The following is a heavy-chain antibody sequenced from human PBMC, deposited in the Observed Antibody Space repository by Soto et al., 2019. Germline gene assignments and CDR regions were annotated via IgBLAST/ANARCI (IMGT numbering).Heavy chain of an antibody. V-gene: IGHV3-23*01. D-gene: IGHD3-10*01. CDR1: GFTFRSYA. CDR3: APIAGEGTLYNWFDP. Sequence: GGSLRLSCAGTGFTFRSYAMTWVRQAPGKGLEWVSAINDSGGSTYYADSVKGRFTISRDNSKNTMYLQMNSLRAEDTAVYYCAPIAGEGTLYNWFDPWGQGTLVTVSS. J-gene: IGHJ5*02. CDR2: INDSGGST.